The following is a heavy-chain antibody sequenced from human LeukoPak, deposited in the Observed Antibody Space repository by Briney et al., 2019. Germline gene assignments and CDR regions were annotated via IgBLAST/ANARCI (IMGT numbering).Heavy chain of an antibody. D-gene: IGHD2/OR15-2a*01. CDR2: ISGSGGST. J-gene: IGHJ4*02. CDR1: GITLSNYG. CDR3: AKGERKGFFLYYFDY. V-gene: IGHV3-23*01. Sequence: PGGSLRLSCRVSGITLSNYGMSWVRQAPGKGLEWVAGISGSGGSTKYADSVKGRFTISRDNSKNTLYLQMNSLRAEDTAVYYCAKGERKGFFLYYFDYWGQGTLVTVSS.